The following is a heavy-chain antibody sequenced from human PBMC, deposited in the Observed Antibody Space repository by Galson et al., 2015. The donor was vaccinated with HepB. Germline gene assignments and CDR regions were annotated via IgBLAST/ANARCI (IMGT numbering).Heavy chain of an antibody. D-gene: IGHD2-15*01. CDR2: INPSGGST. Sequence: SVKVSCKAPGYTFTSYYMHWVRQAPGQGLEWMGIINPSGGSTSYAQKFQGRVTMTRDTSTSTVYMELSSLRSEDTAVYYCARRYCSGGSCEDYFDYWGQGTLVTVSS. J-gene: IGHJ4*02. CDR3: ARRYCSGGSCEDYFDY. V-gene: IGHV1-46*01. CDR1: GYTFTSYY.